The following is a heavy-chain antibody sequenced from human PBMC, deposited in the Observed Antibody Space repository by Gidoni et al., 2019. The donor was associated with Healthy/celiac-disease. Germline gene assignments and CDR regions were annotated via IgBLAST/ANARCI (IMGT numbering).Heavy chain of an antibody. CDR1: GGSVSSGSYY. CDR3: AGVTYYYDSSGSRMDD. CDR2: IYYSGNP. V-gene: IGHV4-61*01. Sequence: QLQLQESGPGLVKPSETLSLTCTVSGGSVSSGSYYWSWIRQPPGKGLEWLGFIYYSGNPNYNTSLKSRVTMSVYKSKNQFSLKLSSVTAADTAVYYCAGVTYYYDSSGSRMDDWGQGTMVTVSS. J-gene: IGHJ6*02. D-gene: IGHD3-22*01.